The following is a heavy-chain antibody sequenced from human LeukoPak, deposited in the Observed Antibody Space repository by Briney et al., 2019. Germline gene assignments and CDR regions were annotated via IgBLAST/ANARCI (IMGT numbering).Heavy chain of an antibody. CDR1: GFSIRSSM. V-gene: IGHV3-7*01. CDR3: ARDPAWGAIDY. J-gene: IGHJ4*02. D-gene: IGHD7-27*01. Sequence: GGALRLSCAVSGFSIRSSMMSWVRQTPGKGLEWVADMNEDGSGTYYVESVKGRFTVSRDNAKNSPYLQMSSLRAEDTAVYYCARDPAWGAIDYWGQGTLVTVSS. CDR2: MNEDGSGT.